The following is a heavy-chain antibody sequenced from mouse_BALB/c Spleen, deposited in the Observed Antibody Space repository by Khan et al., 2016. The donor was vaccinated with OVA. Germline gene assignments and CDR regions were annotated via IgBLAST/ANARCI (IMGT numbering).Heavy chain of an antibody. CDR2: ISSGGSYT. CDR1: GFTFSSSA. J-gene: IGHJ4*01. D-gene: IGHD2-3*01. Sequence: EVELVESGGGLVKPGGSLKLSCAASGFTFSSSAMSWVRQTPEKRLEWVATISSGGSYTYYPDSVKGRFTISRDNAKNTLYLQMSSLRSEDTAMYYCARRDDGYYGGAMDYWGQGTSVTVSS. V-gene: IGHV5-9-3*01. CDR3: ARRDDGYYGGAMDY.